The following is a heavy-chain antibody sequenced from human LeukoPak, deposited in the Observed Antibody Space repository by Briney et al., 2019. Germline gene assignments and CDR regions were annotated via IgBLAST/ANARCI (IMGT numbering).Heavy chain of an antibody. CDR2: VYYSGTT. CDR3: ARGVYIAAAQYGY. Sequence: SETLSLTCTVSGGSISSYFWSWIRQPAGKGLEWIGYVYYSGTTNYNPSLKSRVTISVDTSKNQFSLKLSSVTAADTAVYYCARGVYIAAAQYGYWGQGTLVTVSS. D-gene: IGHD6-13*01. J-gene: IGHJ4*02. CDR1: GGSISSYF. V-gene: IGHV4-59*01.